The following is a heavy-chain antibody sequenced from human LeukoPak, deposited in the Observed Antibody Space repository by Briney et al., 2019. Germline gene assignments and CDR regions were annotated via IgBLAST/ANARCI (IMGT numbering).Heavy chain of an antibody. CDR2: VYPSGGF. CDR3: ARQNGGYDYFDY. J-gene: IGHJ4*02. CDR1: GGSISGYD. D-gene: IGHD5-12*01. V-gene: IGHV4-4*07. Sequence: PSETLSLTCTVSGGSISGYDWGWIRQPARKGLEWIGRVYPSGGFTSNPSLKSRITMSVGKSQNQFSLNLSSVTAADTAVYFCARQNGGYDYFDYWGQGTLVTVSS.